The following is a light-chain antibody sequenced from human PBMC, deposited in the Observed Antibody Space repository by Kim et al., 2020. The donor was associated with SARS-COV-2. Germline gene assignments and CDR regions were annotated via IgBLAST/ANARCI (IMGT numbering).Light chain of an antibody. J-gene: IGLJ3*02. CDR2: QDN. CDR1: ELGDKY. CDR3: QAWDSRTSTWV. Sequence: SYELTQPPSVSVSPGQTANITCSGNELGDKYVCWYQQKPGQSPVLVINQDNKWPSGIPERFSGANSGDTATLTINGTQALDEADYYCQAWDSRTSTWVFG. V-gene: IGLV3-1*01.